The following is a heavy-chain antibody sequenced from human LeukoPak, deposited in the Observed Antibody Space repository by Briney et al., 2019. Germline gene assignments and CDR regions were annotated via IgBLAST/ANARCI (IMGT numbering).Heavy chain of an antibody. J-gene: IGHJ4*02. CDR2: IYHSGST. Sequence: SETLSLTCAVSGGSISSSNWWSWVRQPPGKGLEWIGEIYHSGSTNYNPSLKSRVTISVDTSKNQFSLKLSSVTAADTAVYYCASHYGENYYFDYWGQGTLVTVSS. CDR1: GGSISSSNW. V-gene: IGHV4-4*02. D-gene: IGHD4-17*01. CDR3: ASHYGENYYFDY.